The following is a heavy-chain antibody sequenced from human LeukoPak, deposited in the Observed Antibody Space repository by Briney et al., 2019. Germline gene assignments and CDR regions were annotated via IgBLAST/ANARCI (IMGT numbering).Heavy chain of an antibody. D-gene: IGHD1/OR15-1a*01. CDR1: GFAFSNYA. J-gene: IGHJ4*02. V-gene: IGHV3-23*01. CDR2: SSGNGDST. Sequence: TGGSLRLSCGASGFAFSNYAMSWVRQAPGKGLEWVSTSSGNGDSTYYGASVKGRFTISRDNVKNTLHLQMSSLRAEDTAIYYCARDSNWNNGGFDYWGQGTLVTVSA. CDR3: ARDSNWNNGGFDY.